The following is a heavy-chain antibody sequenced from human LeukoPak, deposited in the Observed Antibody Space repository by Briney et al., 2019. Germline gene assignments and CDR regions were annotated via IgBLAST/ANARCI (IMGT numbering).Heavy chain of an antibody. D-gene: IGHD3-22*01. CDR2: INHSGST. CDR1: GGSFSGYY. V-gene: IGHV4-34*01. Sequence: SETLSLTCAVYGGSFSGYYWSWIRQPPGKGLEWIGEINHSGSTNYNPSLKSRVTISVDTSKNQFSLKLSSVTAADTAVYYCARGDYYDSSSYSDYWGQGTLVTVSS. CDR3: ARGDYYDSSSYSDY. J-gene: IGHJ4*02.